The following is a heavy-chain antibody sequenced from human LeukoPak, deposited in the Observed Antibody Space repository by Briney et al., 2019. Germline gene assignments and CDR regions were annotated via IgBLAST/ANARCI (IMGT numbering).Heavy chain of an antibody. CDR1: GFTFSSYE. D-gene: IGHD6-13*01. CDR2: ISSSGSTI. CDR3: ARSFVAASSDY. V-gene: IGHV3-48*03. J-gene: IGHJ4*02. Sequence: GGSLRLSCAASGFTFSSYEMNWVRQAPGKGLEWVSYISSSGSTIYYADSVKGRFTISRDNAKNSLYLQMNSLRAEDTAVYYCARSFVAASSDYWGQGTLVTVSS.